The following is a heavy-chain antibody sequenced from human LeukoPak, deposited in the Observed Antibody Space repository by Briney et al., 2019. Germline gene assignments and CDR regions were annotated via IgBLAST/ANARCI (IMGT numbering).Heavy chain of an antibody. CDR2: IYYSGST. V-gene: IGHV4-61*01. D-gene: IGHD6-6*01. J-gene: IGHJ4*02. CDR3: ARAWYSSSFFDY. CDR1: GGSVSSGSYY. Sequence: SETLSLTCTVSGGSVSSGSYYWSWIRQPPGKGLEWIGYIYYSGSTNYNPSLKSRVTISVDTCKNQFSLKLSSVTAADTAVYYCARAWYSSSFFDYWGQGTLVTVSS.